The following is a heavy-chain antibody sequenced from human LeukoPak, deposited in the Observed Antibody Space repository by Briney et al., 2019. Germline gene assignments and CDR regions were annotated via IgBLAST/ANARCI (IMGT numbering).Heavy chain of an antibody. CDR3: AREGSIAVAGTRGYYFDY. D-gene: IGHD6-19*01. CDR2: IYYSGST. CDR1: GGSISSYY. J-gene: IGHJ4*02. Sequence: SETLSLTCTVSGGSISSYYWSWIRQPPGKGLEWIGYIYYSGSTNYNPSLKSRVTISVDTSKHQSSLKLSSVTAADPAVYYCAREGSIAVAGTRGYYFDYWGQGTLVTVSS. V-gene: IGHV4-59*01.